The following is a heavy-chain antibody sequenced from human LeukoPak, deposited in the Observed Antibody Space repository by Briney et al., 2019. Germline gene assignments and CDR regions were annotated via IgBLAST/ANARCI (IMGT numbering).Heavy chain of an antibody. V-gene: IGHV1-69*13. D-gene: IGHD3-22*01. CDR3: ARSLDHYYDSSGYYPFDY. CDR2: IIPIFGTA. Sequence: ASVKVSCKASGYTFTSYGISWVRQAPGQGLEWMGGIIPIFGTANYAQKFQGRVTITADESTSTAYMELSSLRSEDTAVYYCARSLDHYYDSSGYYPFDYWGQGTLVTVSS. J-gene: IGHJ4*02. CDR1: GYTFTSYG.